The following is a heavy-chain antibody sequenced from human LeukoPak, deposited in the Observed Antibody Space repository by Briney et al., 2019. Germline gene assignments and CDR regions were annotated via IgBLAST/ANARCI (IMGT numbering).Heavy chain of an antibody. CDR1: GFTFSSYW. Sequence: GGSLRLSCAASGFTFSSYWMHWVRQAPGKGLVWVSRINSDGSSTSYADSVKGRFTISRDNAKNTLYLQMNSLRAEDTAVYYCARVGGYCSSTSCHAGWFDPWGQGTLVTVSS. D-gene: IGHD2-2*03. V-gene: IGHV3-74*01. J-gene: IGHJ5*02. CDR3: ARVGGYCSSTSCHAGWFDP. CDR2: INSDGSST.